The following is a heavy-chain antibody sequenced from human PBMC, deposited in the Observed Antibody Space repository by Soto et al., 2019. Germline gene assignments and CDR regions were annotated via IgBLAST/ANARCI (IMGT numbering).Heavy chain of an antibody. D-gene: IGHD5-12*01. V-gene: IGHV3-66*01. J-gene: IGHJ6*02. CDR2: IYSGGST. CDR1: GFTVSSNY. CDR3: ARDALVATINEYYYYGMDV. Sequence: EVQLVESGGGLVQPGGSLRLSCAASGFTVSSNYMSWVRQAPGKGLEWVSVIYSGGSTYYADSVKGRFTISRDNSKNTLYLQMNSLRAEDTAVYYCARDALVATINEYYYYGMDVWGQGTTVTVSS.